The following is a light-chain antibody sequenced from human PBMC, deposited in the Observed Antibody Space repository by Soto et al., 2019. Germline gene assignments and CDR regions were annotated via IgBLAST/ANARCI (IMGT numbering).Light chain of an antibody. CDR1: SSDVGSYNL. J-gene: IGLJ3*02. V-gene: IGLV2-23*01. CDR3: CSYAGSSTWV. Sequence: QSALTQPASVSGSPGQSITISCNGTSSDVGSYNLVSWYQQHPGKAPKLMIYEGSKRPSGVSNRFSGSKSGNTASLTISGLQAEDEADYYCCSYAGSSTWVFGGGTKRTVL. CDR2: EGS.